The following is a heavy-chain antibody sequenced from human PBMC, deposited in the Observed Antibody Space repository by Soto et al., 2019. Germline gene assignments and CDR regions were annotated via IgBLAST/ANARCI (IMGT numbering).Heavy chain of an antibody. J-gene: IGHJ4*02. V-gene: IGHV1-8*01. CDR2: MNPNSGNT. CDR3: ARELTVAGNDY. Sequence: QVQLGQSGAEVKKPGASVKVTCKAYGYTFTSYDINWVRQANGQGLEWMGWMNPNSGNTGYAQKFQGRVTMTRNTSISTAYMELSSLRSEDTAVYYCARELTVAGNDYWGQGTLVTVSS. CDR1: GYTFTSYD. D-gene: IGHD6-19*01.